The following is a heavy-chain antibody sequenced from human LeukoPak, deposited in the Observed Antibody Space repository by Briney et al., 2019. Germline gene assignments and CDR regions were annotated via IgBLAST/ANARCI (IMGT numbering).Heavy chain of an antibody. J-gene: IGHJ6*03. CDR2: INHSGST. Sequence: PSETLSLTCAVYGGSFIGYYWSWIRQPPGKGLEGIGEINHSGSTNYNPSLKSRVTISVDTSKNQFSLKLSSVTAADTAVYYCARGPDSSGYYYYYDMDVWGKGTTVTVSS. CDR1: GGSFIGYY. CDR3: ARGPDSSGYYYYYDMDV. V-gene: IGHV4-34*01. D-gene: IGHD3-22*01.